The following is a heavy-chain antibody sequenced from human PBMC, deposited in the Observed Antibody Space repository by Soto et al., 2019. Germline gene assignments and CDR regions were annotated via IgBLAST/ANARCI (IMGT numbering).Heavy chain of an antibody. V-gene: IGHV4-30-4*01. Sequence: QVQLQESGPGLVKPSQTLSLTCNVSGASLSSGDFYWSWIRQPPGKGLEWIAFIYYNGTNFYNPSLRRRVTIAIDTSSNQFSLTGRSVSAPDTAVYYCARGRRGGDSGGGAEYWGQGTLVTVSS. CDR3: ARGRRGGDSGGGAEY. J-gene: IGHJ4*02. CDR2: IYYNGTN. D-gene: IGHD2-21*02. CDR1: GASLSSGDFY.